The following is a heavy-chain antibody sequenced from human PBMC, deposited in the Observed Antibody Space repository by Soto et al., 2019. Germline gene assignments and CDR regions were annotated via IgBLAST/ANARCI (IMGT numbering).Heavy chain of an antibody. J-gene: IGHJ4*02. V-gene: IGHV4-59*01. CDR1: GFSITSYK. CDR3: AREWSAFDY. Sequence: PSETLSLTCTVSGFSITSYKWTCIRQSPGQRLEWIAYRYSSGGTSYNPSLKSRATISMDTFRNQYSLQLNSATAADTAVYYCAREWSAFDYWGQGILVT. D-gene: IGHD2-15*01. CDR2: RYSSGGT.